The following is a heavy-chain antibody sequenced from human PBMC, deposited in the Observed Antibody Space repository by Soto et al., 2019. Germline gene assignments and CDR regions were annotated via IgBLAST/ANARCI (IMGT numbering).Heavy chain of an antibody. Sequence: QITLKESGPALVKPTQTLTLTCTFSGFSLSTSGVGVGWIRQPPGKALEWLALIYWNDDKRYSPSLKSRLTITKDTSKNQVVLTMTNMDPVDTATYYWAHELYEATLDVWGQGTTVTVSS. CDR3: AHELYEATLDV. CDR2: IYWNDDK. J-gene: IGHJ6*02. CDR1: GFSLSTSGVG. D-gene: IGHD3-3*01. V-gene: IGHV2-5*01.